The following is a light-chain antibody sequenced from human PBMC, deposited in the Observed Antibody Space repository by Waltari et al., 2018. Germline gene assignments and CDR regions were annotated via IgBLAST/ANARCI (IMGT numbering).Light chain of an antibody. CDR3: QDDLNLPVT. V-gene: IGKV3-11*01. CDR2: CAS. J-gene: IGKJ1*01. CDR1: QSVSRS. Sequence: SCSASQSVSRSLAWYHQKPGQAPRLLSYCASNRATGIPDTFSGSSCVTDVSMTISRLEPDEFAVDYCQDDLNLPVTFRQGTTVEI.